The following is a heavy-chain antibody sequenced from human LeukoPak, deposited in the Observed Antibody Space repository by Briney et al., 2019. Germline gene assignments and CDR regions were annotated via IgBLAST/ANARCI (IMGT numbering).Heavy chain of an antibody. V-gene: IGHV3-23*01. CDR3: AKDPNYYGSGSYYSR. D-gene: IGHD3-10*01. J-gene: IGHJ4*02. CDR1: GFTFSSYA. Sequence: PGGSLRLSCAASGFTFSSYAMSWVRQAPGKGLGWVSAISGSGGSTYYADSVKGRFTISRDNSKNTLYLQMNSLRAEDTAVYYCAKDPNYYGSGSYYSRWGQGTLVTVSS. CDR2: ISGSGGST.